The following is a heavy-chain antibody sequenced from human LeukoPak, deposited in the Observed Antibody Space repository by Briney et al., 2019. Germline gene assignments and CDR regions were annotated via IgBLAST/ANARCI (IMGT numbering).Heavy chain of an antibody. CDR2: IYSVGDT. Sequence: GGSVRLSCTASGFTVSSNCMSWVRQAPGKGLEWVSLIYSVGDTYYADSVKGRFTISRDNAKNSLYLQMNSLRAEDTAVYYCASFYQLLGANAFDIWGQGTMVTVSS. V-gene: IGHV3-66*01. J-gene: IGHJ3*02. D-gene: IGHD2-2*01. CDR1: GFTVSSNC. CDR3: ASFYQLLGANAFDI.